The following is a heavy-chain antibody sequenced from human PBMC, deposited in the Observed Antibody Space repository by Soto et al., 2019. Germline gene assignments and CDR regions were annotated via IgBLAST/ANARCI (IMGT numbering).Heavy chain of an antibody. J-gene: IGHJ5*02. D-gene: IGHD2-2*01. CDR3: ARDTGYCSSTSCYRLFDP. CDR2: IIPIFGTA. V-gene: IGHV1-69*01. Sequence: QVQLVQSGAEVKKPGSSVKVSCKASGGTFSSYAISWVRQAPGQGLEWMGGIIPIFGTANYAQKFQGRVTITADDSTSTAYMELSSLRSEDTAVYYCARDTGYCSSTSCYRLFDPWGQGTLVTVSS. CDR1: GGTFSSYA.